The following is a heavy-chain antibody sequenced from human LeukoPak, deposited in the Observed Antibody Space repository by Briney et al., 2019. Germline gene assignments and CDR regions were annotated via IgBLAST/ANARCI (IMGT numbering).Heavy chain of an antibody. CDR1: GPLRRSYW. J-gene: IGHJ4*02. D-gene: IGHD6-25*01. Sequence: SETLSLTLPGFWGPLRRSYWRRWVRQPPGKGLAGIGEIYHSGSTNYNPSLKSRVTISVDKSKNQFSLKLSSVPAADTAVYYCARVEGVGAAAADDWGQGTLVTVSS. V-gene: IGHV4/OR15-8*01. CDR2: IYHSGST. CDR3: ARVEGVGAAAADD.